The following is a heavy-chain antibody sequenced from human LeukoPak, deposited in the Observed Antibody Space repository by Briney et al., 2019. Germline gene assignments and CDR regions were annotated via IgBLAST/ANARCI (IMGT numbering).Heavy chain of an antibody. V-gene: IGHV3-48*02. CDR3: ARERSRDYYDSSGYYYGY. CDR2: ISSSSSTI. CDR1: GFTFSSYS. J-gene: IGHJ4*02. D-gene: IGHD3-22*01. Sequence: GGSLRLSCAASGFTFSSYSMDWVRQAPGKGLEWVSYISSSSSTIYYADSVKGRFTISRDNAKNSLYLQMNSLRDEDTAVYYCARERSRDYYDSSGYYYGYWGQGTLVTVSS.